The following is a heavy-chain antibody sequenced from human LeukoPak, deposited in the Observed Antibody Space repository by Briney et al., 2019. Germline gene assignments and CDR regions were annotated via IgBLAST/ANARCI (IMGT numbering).Heavy chain of an antibody. Sequence: PSETLSLTCTVSGGSISSSSYYWGWIRQPPGKGLEWIGSIYYSGSTYYNPSLKSRVTISVDTSKNQFSLKLGSVTAADTAVYYCAGVGYSYGSNHFDYWGQGTLVTVSS. CDR3: AGVGYSYGSNHFDY. J-gene: IGHJ4*02. V-gene: IGHV4-39*01. CDR2: IYYSGST. D-gene: IGHD5-18*01. CDR1: GGSISSSSYY.